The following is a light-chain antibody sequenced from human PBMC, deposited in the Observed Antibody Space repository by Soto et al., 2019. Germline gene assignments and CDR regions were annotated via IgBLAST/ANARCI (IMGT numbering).Light chain of an antibody. CDR1: QSVSSN. CDR3: QQYNVWPLT. J-gene: IGKJ4*01. V-gene: IGKV3-15*01. CDR2: VAS. Sequence: EIVMTQSPATLSVSPVERATLSCRASQSVSSNLAWYQQKPGQTPQLPIYVASTRATGIPARFSGSGSGTEFTLTISSLQSEDFAVYYCQQYNVWPLTFGGGTKVEFK.